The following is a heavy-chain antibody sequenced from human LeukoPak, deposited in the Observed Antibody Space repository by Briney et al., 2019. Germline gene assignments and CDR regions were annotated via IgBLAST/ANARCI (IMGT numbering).Heavy chain of an antibody. Sequence: QSGGSLRLSCAASGLSFSNYWMSWVRQAPGKGLEWVANIKQDGSEKSYVDSVRGRFTISRDNAKNSLYLQMNSLRAEDTAVYYCARDPPSYSWGQGTLVTVSS. CDR3: ARDPPSYS. CDR2: IKQDGSEK. J-gene: IGHJ4*02. V-gene: IGHV3-7*01. CDR1: GLSFSNYW.